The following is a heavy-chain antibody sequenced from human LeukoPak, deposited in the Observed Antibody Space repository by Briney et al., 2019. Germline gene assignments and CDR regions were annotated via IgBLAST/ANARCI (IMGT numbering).Heavy chain of an antibody. D-gene: IGHD3-10*01. CDR3: ARAFRSGSYYFDY. CDR2: LSSSSGTI. V-gene: IGHV3-48*02. J-gene: IGHJ4*02. CDR1: EFTFSSYS. Sequence: PGGSLRLPCAASEFTFSSYSMNWVRQAPGKGLEWVSYLSSSSGTIYYADSVKGLFTISRDNAKNSLYLQMNSLRDEDTAVYYCARAFRSGSYYFDYWGQGTLVTVSS.